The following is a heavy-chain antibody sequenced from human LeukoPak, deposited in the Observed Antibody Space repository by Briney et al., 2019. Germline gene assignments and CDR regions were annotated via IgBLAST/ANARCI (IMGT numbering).Heavy chain of an antibody. D-gene: IGHD5-12*01. CDR1: GGSFSGYY. CDR3: ARGRLRWLRRVDY. V-gene: IGHV4-34*01. J-gene: IGHJ4*01. Sequence: PSETLSLTCAVYGGSFSGYYWRWIRQPPGKGLEWIGEINHSGSTNYNPSLKSRVTISVDTSKNQFSLKLSSGAAADAAVYYCARGRLRWLRRVDYGGQGTLVTVS. CDR2: INHSGST.